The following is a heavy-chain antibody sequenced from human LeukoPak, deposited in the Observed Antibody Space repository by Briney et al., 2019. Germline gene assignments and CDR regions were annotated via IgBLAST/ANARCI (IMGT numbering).Heavy chain of an antibody. CDR3: ARMAVAAAGSFDY. J-gene: IGHJ4*02. Sequence: SVNLSCKSSVRTFSIYAISWVRHARGQGLEWMGRSMPILGRANYEQKFQGRVTITADKSTSTAYMELSSLRSEDTAVYYCARMAVAAAGSFDYWGQGALVSVSS. V-gene: IGHV1-69*04. CDR2: SMPILGRA. D-gene: IGHD6-13*01. CDR1: VRTFSIYA.